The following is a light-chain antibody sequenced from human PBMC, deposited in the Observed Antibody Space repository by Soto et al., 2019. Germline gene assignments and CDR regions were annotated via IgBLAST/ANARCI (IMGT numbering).Light chain of an antibody. CDR1: SSDVGGYNY. J-gene: IGLJ1*01. CDR2: DVS. CDR3: NSYTTSSTYV. Sequence: QSVLTQPASVSGSPGQSITISCNRTSSDVGGYNYVSWYQQHPGKVPKLMIYDVSYRPSGVSNRFSGSKSGNTASLTISGLQAEDEADYYCNSYTTSSTYVFGTGTKVTVL. V-gene: IGLV2-14*01.